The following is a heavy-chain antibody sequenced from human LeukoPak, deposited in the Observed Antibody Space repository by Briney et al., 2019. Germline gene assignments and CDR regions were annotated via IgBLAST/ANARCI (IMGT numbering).Heavy chain of an antibody. Sequence: SETLSLTWTVSGGSISSYYWSWIRQPPGKGLEWIGYIYYSGSTNYNPSLKSRVTISVDTSKNQFSLKLSSVTAADTAVYYCAREAPGSNYFDYWGQGTLVTVSS. CDR2: IYYSGST. V-gene: IGHV4-59*01. J-gene: IGHJ4*02. D-gene: IGHD2-15*01. CDR1: GGSISSYY. CDR3: AREAPGSNYFDY.